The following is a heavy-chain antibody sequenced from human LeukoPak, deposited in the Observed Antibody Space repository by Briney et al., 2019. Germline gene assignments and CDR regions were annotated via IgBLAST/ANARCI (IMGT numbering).Heavy chain of an antibody. J-gene: IGHJ4*02. Sequence: PSETLSLTCAVYGGSFSGYYWSWIRQPPGKGLEWIGEVNHSGSTNYNPSLKSRVTISVDTSKNQFSLKLSSVTAADTAVYYCARGRGYSYGRGDDYWGQGTLVTVSS. CDR2: VNHSGST. V-gene: IGHV4-34*01. CDR3: ARGRGYSYGRGDDY. CDR1: GGSFSGYY. D-gene: IGHD5-18*01.